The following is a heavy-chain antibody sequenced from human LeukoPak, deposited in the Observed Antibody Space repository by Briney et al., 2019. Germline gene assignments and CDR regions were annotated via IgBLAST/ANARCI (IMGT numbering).Heavy chain of an antibody. J-gene: IGHJ4*02. CDR2: INHSGST. V-gene: IGHV4-34*01. Sequence: SETLSLTCAVYGGSFSGYYWSWIRQPPGKGLEWIGEINHSGSTNYSPSLKSRVTISVDTSKNQFSLKLSSVTAADTAVYYCARGGKIVLMVYASFDYWGQGTLVTVSS. D-gene: IGHD2-8*01. CDR1: GGSFSGYY. CDR3: ARGGKIVLMVYASFDY.